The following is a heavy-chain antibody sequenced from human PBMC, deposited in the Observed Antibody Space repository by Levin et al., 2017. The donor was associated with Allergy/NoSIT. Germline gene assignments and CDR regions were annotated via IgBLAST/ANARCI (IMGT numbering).Heavy chain of an antibody. CDR1: GFSLSTTGVG. CDR2: IYWDDDK. V-gene: IGHV2-5*02. CDR3: AHFDYYDSSAYHRPFDY. J-gene: IGHJ4*02. Sequence: YGPTLVKPTQTLTLTCTFSGFSLSTTGVGVGWIRQPPGKALEWLALIYWDDDKRYSPSLKSRLTITKDTSKNQVVLTMTYMDPVDTATYYCAHFDYYDSSAYHRPFDYWGQGTLVTVSS. D-gene: IGHD3-22*01.